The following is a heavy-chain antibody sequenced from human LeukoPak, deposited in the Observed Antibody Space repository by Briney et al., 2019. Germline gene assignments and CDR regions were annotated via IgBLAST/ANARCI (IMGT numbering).Heavy chain of an antibody. CDR3: ASGYYYGRGADY. D-gene: IGHD3-10*01. Sequence: PSETLSLTCTVSGGSISSSSYYWGWIRQPPGKGLEWIENIYYSGSTYYNPSLKSRVTISVDTSKNQFSLKLSSVTAADTAVYYCASGYYYGRGADYWGQGTLVTVSS. V-gene: IGHV4-39*01. CDR1: GGSISSSSYY. CDR2: IYYSGST. J-gene: IGHJ4*02.